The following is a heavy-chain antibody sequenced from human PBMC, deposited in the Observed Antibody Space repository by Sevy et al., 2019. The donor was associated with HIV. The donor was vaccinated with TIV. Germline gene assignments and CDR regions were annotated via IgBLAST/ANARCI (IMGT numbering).Heavy chain of an antibody. CDR1: GFTFSNAW. D-gene: IGHD6-13*01. Sequence: GGSLRFSCAASGFTFSNAWMSWVRQAPGKGLEWVGRIKGKIYDGTIDYAAPVKGRFSISRDDSKNTLYLQMNSLKTEDTAVYYCTTASWSQEDYYNYGGQGTLVTVSS. CDR2: IKGKIYDGTI. CDR3: TTASWSQEDYYNY. J-gene: IGHJ4*02. V-gene: IGHV3-15*01.